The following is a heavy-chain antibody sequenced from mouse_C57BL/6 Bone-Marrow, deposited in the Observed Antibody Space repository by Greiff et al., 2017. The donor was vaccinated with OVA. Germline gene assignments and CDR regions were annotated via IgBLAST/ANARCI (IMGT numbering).Heavy chain of an antibody. Sequence: VQLQQPGAELVRPGSSVKLSCKASGYTFTSYWMDWVKQRPGQGLEWIGNIYPSDSETHYNQKFKDKATLTVDKSSSTAYMQLSSLTSEDSAGYYCARGGWRFDYWGQGTTLTVSS. CDR3: ARGGWRFDY. J-gene: IGHJ2*01. CDR2: IYPSDSET. CDR1: GYTFTSYW. V-gene: IGHV1-61*01. D-gene: IGHD3-3*01.